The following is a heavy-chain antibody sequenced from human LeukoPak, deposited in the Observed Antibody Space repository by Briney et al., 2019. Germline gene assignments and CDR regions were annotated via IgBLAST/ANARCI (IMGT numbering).Heavy chain of an antibody. D-gene: IGHD6-19*01. Sequence: PAGTLSLSCAASGFTFSSYAMTWVRQAPGQGLEWVSSISTHGTTTYYADSVKVRSTISRANTKNTLYLHRYSLRAAATAVYYCASTGPPPYISGWSSATVYYFESWGQGTLVTVSS. CDR2: ISTHGTTT. J-gene: IGHJ4*02. CDR3: ASTGPPPYISGWSSATVYYFES. CDR1: GFTFSSYA. V-gene: IGHV3-23*01.